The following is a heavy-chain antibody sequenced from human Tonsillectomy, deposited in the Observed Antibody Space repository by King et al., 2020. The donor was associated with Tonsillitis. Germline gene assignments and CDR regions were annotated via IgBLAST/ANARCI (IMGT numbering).Heavy chain of an antibody. CDR2: ISSSSSII. CDR3: ARDVQYSSRGGFDY. J-gene: IGHJ4*02. D-gene: IGHD6-6*01. CDR1: GFTFGSYS. Sequence: VQLVESGGGLVQPGGSLRLSCAASGFTFGSYSMNWGRQAPGKGLEWVSYISSSSSIIYYADSVKGRFTISRDKAKNSLYLQMNSLRAEDTAVYYLARDVQYSSRGGFDYWGQGTLVTVSS. V-gene: IGHV3-48*01.